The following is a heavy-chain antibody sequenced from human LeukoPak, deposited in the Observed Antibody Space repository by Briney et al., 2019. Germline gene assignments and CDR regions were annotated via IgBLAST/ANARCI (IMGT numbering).Heavy chain of an antibody. D-gene: IGHD3-3*01. CDR2: ISWDGGST. CDR3: AKDMSGREWLYAFDI. CDR1: GFTFSSYT. Sequence: PGGSLRLSCAASGFTFSSYTMHWVRQAPGKGLEWVSLISWDGGSTYYADSVKGRFTISRDNSKNSLYLQMNSLRTEDTALYYCAKDMSGREWLYAFDIWGQGTMVTVSS. J-gene: IGHJ3*02. V-gene: IGHV3-43*01.